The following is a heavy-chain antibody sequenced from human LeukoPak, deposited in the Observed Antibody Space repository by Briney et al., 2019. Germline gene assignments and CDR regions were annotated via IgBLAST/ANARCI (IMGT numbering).Heavy chain of an antibody. V-gene: IGHV5-51*01. CDR2: IYPADSDT. Sequence: GESLKISCKVSGYTFTTYWIGWVRQMPGKGLEWMGIIYPADSDTRYSPSFQGQVTISVDKSISTAYLQWSSLKASDTAMYYCARRLFIGGYQNYFDYWGQGTLVTVSS. CDR1: GYTFTTYW. J-gene: IGHJ4*02. CDR3: ARRLFIGGYQNYFDY. D-gene: IGHD1-26*01.